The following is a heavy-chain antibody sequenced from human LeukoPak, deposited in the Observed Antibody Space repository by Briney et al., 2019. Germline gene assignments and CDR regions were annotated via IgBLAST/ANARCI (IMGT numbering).Heavy chain of an antibody. CDR1: GFTFSSYA. Sequence: GGSLRLSCAASGFTFSSYAMSWVRQAPGKGLEWVSAISGSGGSTYYADSVKGRFTISRDNSKNTLYLQMNSLRAEDTAIYYCAKGVRFLDWWILDYWGQGSLVTVSS. CDR3: AKGVRFLDWWILDY. D-gene: IGHD3-9*01. J-gene: IGHJ4*02. V-gene: IGHV3-23*01. CDR2: ISGSGGST.